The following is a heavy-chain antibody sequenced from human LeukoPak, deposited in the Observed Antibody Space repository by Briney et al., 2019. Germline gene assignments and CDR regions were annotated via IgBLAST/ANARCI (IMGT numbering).Heavy chain of an antibody. CDR2: IYNSGST. V-gene: IGHV4-39*01. D-gene: IGHD6-19*01. CDR3: AGTITVAGTSFPYFDY. J-gene: IGHJ4*02. Sequence: SETLSLTCSVSGGSISSSTYYWGWIRQPPGKGLEWIGNIYNSGSTYYNPSLKSRVTISVDTSKNQFSLRLSSVTAADTAVYYCAGTITVAGTSFPYFDYWGQGALVIVSS. CDR1: GGSISSSTYY.